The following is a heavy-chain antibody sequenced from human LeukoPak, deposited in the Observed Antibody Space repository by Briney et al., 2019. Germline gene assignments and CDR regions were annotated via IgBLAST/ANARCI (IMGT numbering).Heavy chain of an antibody. J-gene: IGHJ4*02. Sequence: GGSLRLSCAASGITFSSYAMSWVRQAPGKGLEWVSAISGSGAGTYYADSVKGRFTISRDNSKNTLYLQMSSLRAEDTAIYYCAKLGGYCSGGSCYDFDYWGQGTLVTVSS. D-gene: IGHD2-15*01. CDR2: ISGSGAGT. CDR3: AKLGGYCSGGSCYDFDY. CDR1: GITFSSYA. V-gene: IGHV3-23*01.